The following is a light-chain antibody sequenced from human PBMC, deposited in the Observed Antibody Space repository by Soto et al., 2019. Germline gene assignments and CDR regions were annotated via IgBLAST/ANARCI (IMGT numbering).Light chain of an antibody. CDR1: SSNIGAGYD. CDR3: QSYDSSLSANYV. CDR2: GNS. Sequence: QSELTQPPSVSGAPGQRVTISCTGSSSNIGAGYDVHWYQQLPGTAPKLLIYGNSNRPSGVPDRFSGSKSGTSASLAITGLQAEDEADYYCQSYDSSLSANYVFGTGTKLTVL. J-gene: IGLJ1*01. V-gene: IGLV1-40*01.